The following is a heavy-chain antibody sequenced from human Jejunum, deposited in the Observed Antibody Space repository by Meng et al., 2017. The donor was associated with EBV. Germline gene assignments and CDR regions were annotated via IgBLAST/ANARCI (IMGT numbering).Heavy chain of an antibody. CDR2: IYYSGSA. CDR1: GGSISSGGYS. Sequence: QVQLQGSGPGLVKPSGTLSLTCAVSGGSISSGGYSWHWIRQPPGKGLQWIGYIYYSGSAFYNPSLKSRVTLSVDRSKNQFSLNLSSVTAADTAVYYCARGAYFDYWGQGTLVTVSS. V-gene: IGHV4-30-4*07. CDR3: ARGAYFDY. J-gene: IGHJ4*02.